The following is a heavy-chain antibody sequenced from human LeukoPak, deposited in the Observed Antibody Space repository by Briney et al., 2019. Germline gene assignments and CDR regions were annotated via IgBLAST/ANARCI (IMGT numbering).Heavy chain of an antibody. Sequence: PGGSLRLSCAASGFTFSNYWMSWVRQAPGKGLEWVAVISYDGSNKYYADSVKGRFTISRDNSKNTLYLQMNSLRAEDTAVYYCARDDCSGGSCYGYFDYWGQGTLVTVSS. CDR2: ISYDGSNK. D-gene: IGHD2-15*01. CDR3: ARDDCSGGSCYGYFDY. CDR1: GFTFSNYW. V-gene: IGHV3-30*03. J-gene: IGHJ4*02.